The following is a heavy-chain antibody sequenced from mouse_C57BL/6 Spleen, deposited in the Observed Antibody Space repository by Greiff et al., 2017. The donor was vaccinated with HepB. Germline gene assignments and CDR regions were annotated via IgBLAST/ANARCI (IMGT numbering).Heavy chain of an antibody. J-gene: IGHJ2*01. CDR1: GFSLTSYG. Sequence: VKLLESGPGLVQPSQSLSITCTVSGFSLTSYGVHWVRQSPGKGLEWLGVIWRGGSTDYNAAFMSRLSITKDNSKSQVFFKMNSLQADDTAIYYCAKNEDYYGSSYGCYFDYWGQGTTLTVSS. V-gene: IGHV2-5*01. CDR3: AKNEDYYGSSYGCYFDY. D-gene: IGHD1-1*01. CDR2: IWRGGST.